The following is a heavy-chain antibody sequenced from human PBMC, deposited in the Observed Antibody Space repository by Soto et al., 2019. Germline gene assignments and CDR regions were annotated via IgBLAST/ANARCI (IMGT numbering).Heavy chain of an antibody. D-gene: IGHD4-17*01. CDR3: AREDGDYVADY. J-gene: IGHJ4*02. CDR1: GYTFTSYG. Sequence: VASVKVSCKASGYTFTSYGISWVRQAPGQGLEWMGWINAGNGNTKYSQKFQGRVTITRDTSASTAYMELSSLRSEDTAVYYCAREDGDYVADYWGQGTLVTVSS. CDR2: INAGNGNT. V-gene: IGHV1-18*04.